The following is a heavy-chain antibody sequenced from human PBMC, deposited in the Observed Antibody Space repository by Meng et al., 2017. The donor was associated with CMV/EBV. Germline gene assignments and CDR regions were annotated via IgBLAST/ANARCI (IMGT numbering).Heavy chain of an antibody. D-gene: IGHD1-26*01. CDR3: ARGVGATGKADY. CDR2: INHSGST. J-gene: IGHJ4*02. CDR1: GGSFSGYY. V-gene: IGHV4-34*01. Sequence: QGQVQQGGAGLLKPSETLSLTCAVYGGSFSGYYWSWIRQPPGKGLEWIGEINHSGSTNYNPSLKSRVTISVDTSKNQFSLKLSSVTAADTAVYYCARGVGATGKADYWGQGTLVTVSS.